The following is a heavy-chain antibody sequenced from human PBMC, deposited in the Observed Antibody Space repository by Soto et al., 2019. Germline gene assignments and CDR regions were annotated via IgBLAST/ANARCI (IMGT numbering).Heavy chain of an antibody. Sequence: PGGSLRLSCXASGFTFSSYAMHWVRQAPGKGLEWVAVISYDGSNKYYADSVKGRFTISRDNSKNTLYLQMNSLRAEDTAVYYCARSFGYCSSTSCPYYYYYGMDVWGQGTTVTVSS. J-gene: IGHJ6*02. V-gene: IGHV3-30-3*01. CDR3: ARSFGYCSSTSCPYYYYYGMDV. CDR2: ISYDGSNK. D-gene: IGHD2-2*01. CDR1: GFTFSSYA.